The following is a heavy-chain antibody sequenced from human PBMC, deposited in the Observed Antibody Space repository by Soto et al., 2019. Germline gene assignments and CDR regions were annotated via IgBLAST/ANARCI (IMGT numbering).Heavy chain of an antibody. CDR1: GFSFSRYG. D-gene: IGHD3-22*01. J-gene: IGHJ3*01. CDR3: SKAMIGSYDSDAFDV. V-gene: IGHV3-30*18. Sequence: GGSLRLSCAASGFSFSRYGIHWVRQAPGKGLEWVAVISYDESTTFYAGSVKGRFTISRDNSKNTLFLQMNSLRPEDTAVYYCSKAMIGSYDSDAFDVWGQGTMVTV. CDR2: ISYDESTT.